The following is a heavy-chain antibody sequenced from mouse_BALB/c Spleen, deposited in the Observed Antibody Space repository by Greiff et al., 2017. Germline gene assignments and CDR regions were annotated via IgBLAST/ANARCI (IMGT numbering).Heavy chain of an antibody. CDR3: ARNGNYGYAMDY. CDR1: GFTFSDYY. Sequence: EVKLVESGGGLVKPGGSLKLSCAASGFTFSDYYMYWVRQTPEKRLEWVATISDGGSYTYYPDSVKGRFTISRDNAKNNLYLQMSSLKSEDTAMYYCARNGNYGYAMDYWGQGTSVTVSS. CDR2: ISDGGSYT. D-gene: IGHD2-1*01. J-gene: IGHJ4*01. V-gene: IGHV5-4*02.